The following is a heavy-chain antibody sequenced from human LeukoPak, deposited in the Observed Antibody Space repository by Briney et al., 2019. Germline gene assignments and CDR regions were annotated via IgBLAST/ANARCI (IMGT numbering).Heavy chain of an antibody. V-gene: IGHV3-11*01. Sequence: GGSLRLSCAASGFTFSDYYMSWIRQAPGKGLEWVSYISSSDSTIYYADSVKGRFTISRDNARNSLYLQMNSLRAEDTAVYYCARGCYDSSGYYPFDYWGQGTLVTVSS. D-gene: IGHD3-22*01. CDR2: ISSSDSTI. CDR3: ARGCYDSSGYYPFDY. J-gene: IGHJ4*02. CDR1: GFTFSDYY.